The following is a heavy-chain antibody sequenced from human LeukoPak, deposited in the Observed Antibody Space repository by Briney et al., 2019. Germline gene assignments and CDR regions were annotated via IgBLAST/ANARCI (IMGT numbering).Heavy chain of an antibody. J-gene: IGHJ4*02. CDR1: GFTFSNYA. D-gene: IGHD3-10*01. Sequence: GGSLRLSCAASGFTFSNYAMSWVRQAPGTGLEWVSGISGSGETTYYADSVKGRFTISRDNSKDTLYLQMNSLRAEDTAVYYCAKRLLNGSGSYYNENSFDYWGQGTLVTVSS. V-gene: IGHV3-23*01. CDR3: AKRLLNGSGSYYNENSFDY. CDR2: ISGSGETT.